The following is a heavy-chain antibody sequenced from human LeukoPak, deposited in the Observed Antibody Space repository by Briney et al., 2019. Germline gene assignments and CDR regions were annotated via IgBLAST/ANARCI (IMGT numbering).Heavy chain of an antibody. CDR2: IYNGGTK. D-gene: IGHD3-16*01. J-gene: IGHJ4*02. CDR1: GFCFSITW. V-gene: IGHV3-66*01. CDR3: ARWPTMGGR. Sequence: LSGGSLSLSWAASGFCFSITWTHWVRQAPGDRLEWGSVIYNGGTKKEAVSVKDRLIISRDNSRNMLYLQINNGKVEDTAVYSWARWPTMGGRWGQGTLVTVSS.